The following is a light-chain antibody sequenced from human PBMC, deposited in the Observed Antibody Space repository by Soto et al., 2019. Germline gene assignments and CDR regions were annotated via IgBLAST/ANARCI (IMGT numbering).Light chain of an antibody. V-gene: IGLV4-69*01. CDR3: QTWGTDINWV. CDR1: SGHSSYA. J-gene: IGLJ3*02. CDR2: LTSDGSH. Sequence: QLVLTQSPSASASLGASVKLTCTLSSGHSSYAIAWHQLLPEKGPRFLMKLTSDGSHSKGDGIPDRFSGSSSGAERYLTISSLQSEDEADYYCQTWGTDINWVFGGGTKLTVL.